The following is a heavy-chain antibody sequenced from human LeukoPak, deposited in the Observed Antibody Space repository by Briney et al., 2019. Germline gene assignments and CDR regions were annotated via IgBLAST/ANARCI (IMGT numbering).Heavy chain of an antibody. CDR3: ARGGLAAAGEGRYYYYYYMDV. D-gene: IGHD6-13*01. Sequence: SETLSLTCAVYGGYLIGYYWSWIRQPPGKGLEWIGEINHSGGANYNPSLKSRVTISADTSKSQFSLKLGSVTAADTAVYYCARGGLAAAGEGRYYYYYYMDVWGKGTTVTVSS. V-gene: IGHV4-34*01. CDR2: INHSGGA. CDR1: GGYLIGYY. J-gene: IGHJ6*03.